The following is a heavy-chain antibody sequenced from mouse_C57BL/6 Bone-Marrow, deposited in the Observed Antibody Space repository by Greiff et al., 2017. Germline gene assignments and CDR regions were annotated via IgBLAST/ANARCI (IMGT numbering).Heavy chain of an antibody. CDR3: AGRGEYYGSIWFAY. Sequence: QVQLKESGPGLVQPSQSLSITCTVSGFSLTSYSVHWVRQSPGKGLEWLGVIWSGGSTDYNAAFISRLSISKDNSKSQVFFKMNSLQANDTAIYYCAGRGEYYGSIWFAYWGQGTLVTVSA. V-gene: IGHV2-2*02. J-gene: IGHJ3*01. CDR1: GFSLTSYS. D-gene: IGHD1-1*01. CDR2: IWSGGST.